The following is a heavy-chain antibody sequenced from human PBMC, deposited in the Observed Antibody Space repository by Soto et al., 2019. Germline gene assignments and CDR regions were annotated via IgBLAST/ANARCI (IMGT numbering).Heavy chain of an antibody. Sequence: NPSETLSLTCTVSGGSISSYYWSWIRQPPGKGLEWIGYIYYSGSTNYNPSLKSRVTISVDTSKNQFSLKLSSVTAADTAVYYCARGYSSGWSKWFDPWGQGTLVTVSS. J-gene: IGHJ5*02. CDR3: ARGYSSGWSKWFDP. CDR1: GGSISSYY. CDR2: IYYSGST. D-gene: IGHD6-19*01. V-gene: IGHV4-59*01.